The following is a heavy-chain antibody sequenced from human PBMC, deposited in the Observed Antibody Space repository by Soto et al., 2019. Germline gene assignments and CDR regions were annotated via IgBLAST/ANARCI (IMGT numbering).Heavy chain of an antibody. J-gene: IGHJ4*02. Sequence: EVQLVETGGGLIQPGGSLRLSCAASGFTFSSNYMSWVRQAPGKGLEWVSVIYSGGSTYYADSVKGRFTISRDNSKNTLYLQMNSLRAEDTAVYYCARDMGRYFGLDYWGQGTLVTVSS. V-gene: IGHV3-53*02. CDR1: GFTFSSNY. D-gene: IGHD3-9*01. CDR3: ARDMGRYFGLDY. CDR2: IYSGGST.